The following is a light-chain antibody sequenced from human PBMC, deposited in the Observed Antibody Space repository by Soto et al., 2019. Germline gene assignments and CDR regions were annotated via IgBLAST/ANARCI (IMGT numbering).Light chain of an antibody. CDR3: QQSYSTPWT. Sequence: DIQMTQSPSSRSASVGDRVTITCRARQSGGTYLNWYQQKPGKAPKLLIYAASSLQSGVPSRISGRGSGTEFTLTISSLQPEDCATYYCQQSYSTPWTFGQGTKVEV. CDR1: QSGGTY. J-gene: IGKJ1*01. CDR2: AAS. V-gene: IGKV1-39*01.